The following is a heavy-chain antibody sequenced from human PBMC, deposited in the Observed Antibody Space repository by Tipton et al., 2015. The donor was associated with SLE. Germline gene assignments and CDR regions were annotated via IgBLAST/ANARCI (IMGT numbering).Heavy chain of an antibody. J-gene: IGHJ2*01. CDR2: INPSGGST. V-gene: IGHV1-46*01. D-gene: IGHD1-7*01. CDR3: ARGRITGTTLLVWYFYL. CDR1: GYTFTSYY. Sequence: QLVQSGPEVKKPGASVKVSCKASGYTFTSYYMHWVRQAPGQGLEWMGIINPSGGSTSYAQKFQGRVTMTRDTSTSTVYMELSSLRSEDTAVYCGARGRITGTTLLVWYFYLWGRGTLVAVSS.